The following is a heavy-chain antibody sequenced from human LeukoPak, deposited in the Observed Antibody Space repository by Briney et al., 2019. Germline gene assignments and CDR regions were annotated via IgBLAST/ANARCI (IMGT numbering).Heavy chain of an antibody. CDR3: ARVSGVKTAVGAFDI. V-gene: IGHV1-69*04. CDR2: IIPILGIA. CDR1: GGTFSSYA. J-gene: IGHJ3*02. Sequence: ASVKVSCKASGGTFSSYAISWVRQAPGQGLEWMGRIIPILGIANYAQKFQGRVTITADKSTSTAYMELSSLRSEDTAVYYCARVSGVKTAVGAFDIWGQGTMVTVSS. D-gene: IGHD3-10*01.